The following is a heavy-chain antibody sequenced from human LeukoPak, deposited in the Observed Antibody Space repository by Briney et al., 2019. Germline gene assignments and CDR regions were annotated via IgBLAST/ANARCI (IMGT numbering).Heavy chain of an antibody. CDR1: GFTFSSYG. CDR2: ISYDGSNK. J-gene: IGHJ4*02. Sequence: PGGSLRLSCAASGFTFSSYGMHWVRQAPGKGLEWVAVISYDGSNKYYADSVKGRFTISRDNSKNTLYLQMNSLRAEDTAVYYCGGPPAFDYWGQGTLVTVSS. V-gene: IGHV3-30*03. CDR3: GGPPAFDY.